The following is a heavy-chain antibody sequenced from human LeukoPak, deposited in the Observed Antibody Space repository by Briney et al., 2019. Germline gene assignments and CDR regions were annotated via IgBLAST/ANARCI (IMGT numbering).Heavy chain of an antibody. D-gene: IGHD1-7*01. J-gene: IGHJ4*02. V-gene: IGHV3-21*01. CDR3: ARDLDRNSITGTTPLFDY. CDR1: GFTFSSYS. Sequence: PGGSLRLSCAASGFTFSSYSMNWVRQAPGKGLEWVSSISSSSSYIYYADSVKGRFTISRDNAKNSLYLQMNSLRAEDTAVYYYARDLDRNSITGTTPLFDYWGQGTLVTVSS. CDR2: ISSSSSYI.